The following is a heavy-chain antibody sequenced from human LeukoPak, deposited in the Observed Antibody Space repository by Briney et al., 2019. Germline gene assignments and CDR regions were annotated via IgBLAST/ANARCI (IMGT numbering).Heavy chain of an antibody. Sequence: GGSLRLSCAASGLTFSDYAMKWVRQAPGKGLEWVSAISRTSAYIYYSDSVRGRFTISRDNAKNSVYLQMNSLRAEDTAVYYCARDERRYCPDSSCYPGDYWGQGTLVTVSS. CDR1: GLTFSDYA. CDR2: ISRTSAYI. V-gene: IGHV3-21*01. J-gene: IGHJ4*02. D-gene: IGHD2-8*02. CDR3: ARDERRYCPDSSCYPGDY.